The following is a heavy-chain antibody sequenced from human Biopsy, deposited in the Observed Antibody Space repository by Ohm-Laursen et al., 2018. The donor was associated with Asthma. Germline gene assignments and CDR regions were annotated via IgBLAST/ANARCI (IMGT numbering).Heavy chain of an antibody. CDR1: GYTFINND. Sequence: VASVKVSCNASGYTFINNDINWVRQAAGQGLEWMGWMNPNGGATVYAQKFQGRVTMTRDTSISTAYMELSRLTSDDTAVYYCARVQKSPGDRWFDPWGQGTLVTVSS. V-gene: IGHV1-2*02. CDR2: MNPNGGAT. D-gene: IGHD7-27*01. J-gene: IGHJ5*02. CDR3: ARVQKSPGDRWFDP.